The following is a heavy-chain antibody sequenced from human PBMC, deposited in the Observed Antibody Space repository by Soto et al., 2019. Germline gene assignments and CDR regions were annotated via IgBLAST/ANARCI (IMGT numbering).Heavy chain of an antibody. CDR1: GFTFSSYG. Sequence: QVQLVESGGGVVQPGRSLRLSCAASGFTFSSYGMHWVRQAPGKGLEWVAVISYDGSNKYYADSVKGRFTISRDNSKNTLYLQMNSLRAEDTAVYYCAQVSLTGAFDIWGQGTMVTVSS. D-gene: IGHD2-8*01. J-gene: IGHJ3*02. CDR3: AQVSLTGAFDI. V-gene: IGHV3-30*18. CDR2: ISYDGSNK.